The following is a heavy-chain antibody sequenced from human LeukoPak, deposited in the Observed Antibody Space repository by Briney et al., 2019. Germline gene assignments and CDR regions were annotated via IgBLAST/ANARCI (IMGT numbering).Heavy chain of an antibody. CDR1: GGSISSSSYY. CDR3: ASRPSYYYDSSGYYNYDY. J-gene: IGHJ4*02. V-gene: IGHV4-39*07. Sequence: SETLSLTCTVSGGSISSSSYYWGWIRQPPGKGLEWIGSIYYSGSTNYNPSLKSRVTISVDTSKNQFSLKLSSVTAADTAVYYCASRPSYYYDSSGYYNYDYWGQGTLVTVSS. D-gene: IGHD3-22*01. CDR2: IYYSGST.